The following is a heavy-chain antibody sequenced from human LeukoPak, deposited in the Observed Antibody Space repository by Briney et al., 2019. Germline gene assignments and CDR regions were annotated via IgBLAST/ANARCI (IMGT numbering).Heavy chain of an antibody. Sequence: PGGSLRLSCAASGFTFSNYAMSWVRQAPGKGLEWVSSISDSGRTTYYADSVKGRFTISKDNSKNTLYLQMNSLRPEDTAVYYCAKGDPYGSGSYPVDYWGQGTLVTVSS. CDR2: ISDSGRTT. CDR3: AKGDPYGSGSYPVDY. CDR1: GFTFSNYA. J-gene: IGHJ4*02. D-gene: IGHD3-10*01. V-gene: IGHV3-23*01.